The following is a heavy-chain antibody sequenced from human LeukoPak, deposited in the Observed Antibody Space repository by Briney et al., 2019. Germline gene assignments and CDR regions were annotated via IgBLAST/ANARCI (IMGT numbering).Heavy chain of an antibody. CDR3: ASPQAIWYSSWTPVDY. J-gene: IGHJ4*02. CDR2: ISGSGGST. CDR1: GFTFSSYA. Sequence: PGGSLRLSCVASGFTFSSYAMSWVRQAPGKGLEWVSAISGSGGSTYYADSVKGRFTISRDNSKNTLYLQMNSLRAEDTAVYYCASPQAIWYSSWTPVDYWGQGTLVTVSS. D-gene: IGHD6-13*01. V-gene: IGHV3-23*01.